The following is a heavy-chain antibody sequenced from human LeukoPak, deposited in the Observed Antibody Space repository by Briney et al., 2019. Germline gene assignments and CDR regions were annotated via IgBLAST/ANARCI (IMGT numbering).Heavy chain of an antibody. J-gene: IGHJ5*02. CDR1: GGSISSYY. D-gene: IGHD2-2*02. CDR3: AGSSYCSSTRCYTLDWFDP. V-gene: IGHV4-4*07. Sequence: PSETLSLTCTVSGGSISSYYWSWIRQPAGKGLEWIGRIHTSGSTNYNSSLKSRVTMSVDTSKNQFSLKLSSVTAADTAVYYCAGSSYCSSTRCYTLDWFDPWGQGTLVTVSS. CDR2: IHTSGST.